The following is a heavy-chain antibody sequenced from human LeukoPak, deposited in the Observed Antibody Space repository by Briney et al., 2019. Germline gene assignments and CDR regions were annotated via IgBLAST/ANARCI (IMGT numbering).Heavy chain of an antibody. CDR2: INHSGST. CDR1: GGSISSYY. Sequence: PSETLSLTCTVSGGSISSYYWNWIRQPPGKGLEWIGEINHSGSTYYNPSLKSRVTISVDTSKNQFSLKLSSVTAADTAVYYCARDLRGVIRGDYWGQGTLVTVSS. CDR3: ARDLRGVIRGDY. D-gene: IGHD3-10*01. V-gene: IGHV4-34*01. J-gene: IGHJ4*02.